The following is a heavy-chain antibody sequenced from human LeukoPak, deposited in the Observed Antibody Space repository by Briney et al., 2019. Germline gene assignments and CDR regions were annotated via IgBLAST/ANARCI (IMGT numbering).Heavy chain of an antibody. J-gene: IGHJ5*02. Sequence: ASVKVSCKASGYTFTGYYMHWVRQAPGQGLEWMGWINPNSGGTNYAQKFQGRVTMARDTSISTAYMEVSRLRSDDTAVYYCARDRGSLGWLDPWGQGTLVTVSS. D-gene: IGHD3-16*01. CDR2: INPNSGGT. CDR1: GYTFTGYY. CDR3: ARDRGSLGWLDP. V-gene: IGHV1-2*02.